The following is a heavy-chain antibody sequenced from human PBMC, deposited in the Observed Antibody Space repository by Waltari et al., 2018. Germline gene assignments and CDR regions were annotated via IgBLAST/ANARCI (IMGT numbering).Heavy chain of an antibody. CDR3: SGGISGTVGSDY. CDR1: GFIFSNHA. D-gene: IGHD1-7*01. Sequence: EVQLLESGGGWVQPGGSLSVYCTASGFIFSNHAMSWVRQAPGKGLEWVSGISGSGGDTYYAASVKGRFTISRDKSKNMLSLQMNGLRADDTAVYYCSGGISGTVGSDYWGHGTLVNVSS. V-gene: IGHV3-23*01. CDR2: ISGSGGDT. J-gene: IGHJ4*01.